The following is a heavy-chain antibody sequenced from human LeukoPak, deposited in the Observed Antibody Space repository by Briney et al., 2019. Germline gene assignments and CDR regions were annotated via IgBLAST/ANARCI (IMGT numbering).Heavy chain of an antibody. Sequence: SGGSLRLSCAASGFTFSSYSMNWVRQAPGKGLEGASSISSSSSYIFYADSVKGRFNISRDNAKNSLYMQMNSLRAEDTAVYYCARGYCSGGSCSDYYYYYMDVWGKGTTVTVSS. CDR2: ISSSSSYI. CDR1: GFTFSSYS. D-gene: IGHD2-15*01. V-gene: IGHV3-21*01. CDR3: ARGYCSGGSCSDYYYYYMDV. J-gene: IGHJ6*03.